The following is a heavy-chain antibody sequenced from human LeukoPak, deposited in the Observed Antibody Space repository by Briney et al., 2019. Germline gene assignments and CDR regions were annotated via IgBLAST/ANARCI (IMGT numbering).Heavy chain of an antibody. D-gene: IGHD6-19*01. CDR1: GYTFTGYY. CDR3: ARGWQWLVMGDWFDP. V-gene: IGHV1-2*02. Sequence: ASVKVSCKASGYTFTGYYMHWLRQAPGQGLEWMGWINPNSGGTNYVQKFQGRVTMTRDTSISTAYMELSRLRSDDTAVYYCARGWQWLVMGDWFDPWGQGTLVTVSS. J-gene: IGHJ5*02. CDR2: INPNSGGT.